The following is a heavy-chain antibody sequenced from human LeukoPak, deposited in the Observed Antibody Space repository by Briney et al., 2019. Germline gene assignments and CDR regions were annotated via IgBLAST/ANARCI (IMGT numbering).Heavy chain of an antibody. Sequence: PGGSLRLSCTASGFTFSSYSLNWVRQAPGKGLEWVSSVSTGSNYIYYADSVKGRFTISRDNDKNSLYLQMNSLRVEDTAVYYCARDRRSSSWWASSGYWGQGTLVTVSS. CDR2: VSTGSNYI. CDR1: GFTFSSYS. CDR3: ARDRRSSSWWASSGY. D-gene: IGHD6-13*01. J-gene: IGHJ4*02. V-gene: IGHV3-21*01.